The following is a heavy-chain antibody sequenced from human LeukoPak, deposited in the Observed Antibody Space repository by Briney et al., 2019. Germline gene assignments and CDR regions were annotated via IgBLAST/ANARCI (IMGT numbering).Heavy chain of an antibody. D-gene: IGHD1-26*01. V-gene: IGHV4-59*08. Sequence: PSETLSLTCSVSGDSISTYYWSWIRQTPGKGLEWIGYVYDSGTTNYNPSLKGRVTISSDTSKNQFSLNLRSVNAADTAIYYCARHGGSLGYFDYWGQGTLVTVSS. CDR3: ARHGGSLGYFDY. CDR1: GDSISTYY. CDR2: VYDSGTT. J-gene: IGHJ4*02.